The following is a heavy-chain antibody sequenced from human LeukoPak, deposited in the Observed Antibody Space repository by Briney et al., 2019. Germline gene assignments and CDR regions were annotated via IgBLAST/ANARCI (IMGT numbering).Heavy chain of an antibody. CDR1: GGTFSGYY. CDR2: INDSGST. Sequence: SGTLSLTCAAYGGTFSGYYWSWIRQPPGKGLEWIGEINDSGSTNYNASFKSRVTISVGTSNNQFSLQLSSVTAADTAVYYCARGTTGTTDYYYGMDVWGKGTTVTVSS. V-gene: IGHV4-34*01. J-gene: IGHJ6*04. D-gene: IGHD1-1*01. CDR3: ARGTTGTTDYYYGMDV.